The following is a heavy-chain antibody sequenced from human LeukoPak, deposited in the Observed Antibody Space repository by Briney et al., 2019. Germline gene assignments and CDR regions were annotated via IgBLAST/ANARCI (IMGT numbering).Heavy chain of an antibody. J-gene: IGHJ6*02. CDR2: INHSGST. D-gene: IGHD1-26*01. Sequence: TSETLSLTCAVYGGSFSGYYWSWIRQPPGKGLERIGEINHSGSTNYNPSLKSRVTISVDTSKNQFSLKLSSVTAADTAVYYCARGLDKGAIWYYYYYGMDVWGQGTTVTVSS. CDR3: ARGLDKGAIWYYYYYGMDV. CDR1: GGSFSGYY. V-gene: IGHV4-34*01.